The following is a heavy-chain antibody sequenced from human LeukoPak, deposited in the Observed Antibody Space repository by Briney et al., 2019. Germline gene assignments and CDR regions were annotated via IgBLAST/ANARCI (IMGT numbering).Heavy chain of an antibody. Sequence: WASVKVSCTASGGTFSSYAISWVRQAPGQGLEWMGGIIPIFGTANYAQKFQGRVTITADESTSTAYMELSSLRSEDTAVYYCARDLITGTTGHRNYYGMDVWGQGTTVTVSS. J-gene: IGHJ6*02. CDR3: ARDLITGTTGHRNYYGMDV. V-gene: IGHV1-69*13. CDR2: IIPIFGTA. CDR1: GGTFSSYA. D-gene: IGHD1-7*01.